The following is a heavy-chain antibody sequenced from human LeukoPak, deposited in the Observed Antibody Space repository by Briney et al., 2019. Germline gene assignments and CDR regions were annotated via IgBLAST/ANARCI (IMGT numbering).Heavy chain of an antibody. Sequence: PSGTLSLTCAVSGGSISSSNWWSWVRQPPGKGLEWIGEVYHSGSTNYNPSLKSRVTISVDTSKNQLSLKLSSGTAADTAVYYCARDRRYCSGGSCYTNWFDPWGQGTLVTVSS. J-gene: IGHJ5*02. CDR3: ARDRRYCSGGSCYTNWFDP. CDR2: VYHSGST. D-gene: IGHD2-15*01. V-gene: IGHV4-4*02. CDR1: GGSISSSNW.